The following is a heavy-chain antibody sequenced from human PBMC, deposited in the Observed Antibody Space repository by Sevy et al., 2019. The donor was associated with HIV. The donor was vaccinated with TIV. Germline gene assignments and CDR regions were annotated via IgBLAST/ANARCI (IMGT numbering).Heavy chain of an antibody. J-gene: IGHJ4*02. CDR3: ARESIGATGDFDY. CDR2: IYTSGST. D-gene: IGHD6-6*01. V-gene: IGHV4-59*01. CDR1: GGSLSNYF. Sequence: LSLTCTVSGGSLSNYFRSWIRQPPGKRLEWIAYIYTSGSTNYNPSLKSRVSISIDTSKNQFSLKLRSVSAADTAVYYCARESIGATGDFDYWGQGTLVTVSS.